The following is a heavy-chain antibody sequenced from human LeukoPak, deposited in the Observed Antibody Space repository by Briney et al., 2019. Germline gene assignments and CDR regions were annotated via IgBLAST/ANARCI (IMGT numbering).Heavy chain of an antibody. CDR3: ARGPTMVRGVIITSENWFDP. V-gene: IGHV1-18*01. Sequence: ASVKVSCKASGYTLTSYGISWVRQAPGQGLEWMGWISAYNGSTNYAQKFQGRVTITADESTSTAYMELSSLRSEDTAVYYCARGPTMVRGVIITSENWFDPWGQGTLVTVSS. D-gene: IGHD3-10*01. CDR1: GYTLTSYG. J-gene: IGHJ5*02. CDR2: ISAYNGST.